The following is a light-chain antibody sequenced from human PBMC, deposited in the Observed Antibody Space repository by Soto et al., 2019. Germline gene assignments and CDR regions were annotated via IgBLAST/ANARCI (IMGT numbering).Light chain of an antibody. CDR1: QSVSSDY. J-gene: IGKJ2*01. V-gene: IGKV3-20*01. Sequence: EIVLTQSPGTLSLSPGERATLSCRASQSVSSDYLAWYQQKPGQAPRLLIYGAASRATGVPDRFSGSASGTDFTLTISRLEPEDLVVYYCQQYGYAFGQGTKLEIK. CDR3: QQYGYA. CDR2: GAA.